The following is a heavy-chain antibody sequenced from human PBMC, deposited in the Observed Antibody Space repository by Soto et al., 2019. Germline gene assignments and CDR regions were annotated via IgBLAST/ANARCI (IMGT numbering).Heavy chain of an antibody. V-gene: IGHV3-66*01. J-gene: IGHJ6*02. D-gene: IGHD1-7*01. CDR2: IYSGGST. CDR1: GFTVSSNY. CDR3: AREGNWNYWHYYYGMDV. Sequence: GGSLRLSCAASGFTVSSNYMSWVRQAPGKGLEWVSVIYSGGSTYYADSVKGRFTISRDNSKNTLYLQMNSLRAEDTAVYYCAREGNWNYWHYYYGMDVWGQGTTVTVSS.